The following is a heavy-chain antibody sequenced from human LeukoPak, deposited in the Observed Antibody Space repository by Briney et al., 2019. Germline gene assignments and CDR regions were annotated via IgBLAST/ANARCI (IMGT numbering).Heavy chain of an antibody. D-gene: IGHD2-2*01. CDR1: GYTFTSYY. J-gene: IGHJ5*02. CDR3: ARGDCSSTSCYSLWFDP. CDR2: INPSGGST. Sequence: AAVKVSCKASGYTFTSYYMHWVRQAPGQGLEWMGIINPSGGSTSYAQKFQGRVTMTRDMSTSTVYMELSGLRSEDTAVYYCARGDCSSTSCYSLWFDPWGQGTLVTVSS. V-gene: IGHV1-46*01.